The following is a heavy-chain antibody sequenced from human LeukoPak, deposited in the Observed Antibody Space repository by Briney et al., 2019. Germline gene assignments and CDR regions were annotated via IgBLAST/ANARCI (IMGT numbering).Heavy chain of an antibody. V-gene: IGHV4-39*01. D-gene: IGHD6-19*01. CDR2: LYYSGST. CDR3: ARHGSYSSGGYPYYFDY. CDR1: VGSISSSSYY. Sequence: PSGTLSLTCTVSVGSISSSSYYWGWIRQPPGKGLEGIGSLYYSGSTYYNPSLKSRVTISVDTSKNQSSLKLTSVTAADTAVYYCARHGSYSSGGYPYYFDYWGQGTLVTVSS. J-gene: IGHJ4*02.